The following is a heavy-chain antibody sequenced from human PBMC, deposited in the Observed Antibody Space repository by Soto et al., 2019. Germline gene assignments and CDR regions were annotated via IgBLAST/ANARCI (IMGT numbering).Heavy chain of an antibody. J-gene: IGHJ4*02. D-gene: IGHD4-17*01. V-gene: IGHV3-23*01. CDR1: GFTFSTYA. CDR2: ISGSGGTT. Sequence: GGSLRLSCAASGFTFSTYAMSWVRQAPGKGLEWLSGISGSGGTTYYADSVKGRFTISRDKSKTTLYLQMNSLRAEDTAVYYCARGGATTVTLFDYWGQGTLVTVSS. CDR3: ARGGATTVTLFDY.